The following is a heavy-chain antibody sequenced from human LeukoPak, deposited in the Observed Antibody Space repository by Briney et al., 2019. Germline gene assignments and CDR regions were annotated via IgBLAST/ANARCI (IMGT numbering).Heavy chain of an antibody. CDR3: ARGIAARPRIREYYFDY. J-gene: IGHJ4*02. CDR2: IRYDGSNK. Sequence: GGSLRLSCAASGFTFSSYGMHWVRQAPGKGLEWVAFIRYDGSNKYYADSVKGRFTISRDNSKNTLYLQMNSLRAEDTAVYYCARGIAARPRIREYYFDYWGQGTLVTVSS. V-gene: IGHV3-30*02. D-gene: IGHD6-6*01. CDR1: GFTFSSYG.